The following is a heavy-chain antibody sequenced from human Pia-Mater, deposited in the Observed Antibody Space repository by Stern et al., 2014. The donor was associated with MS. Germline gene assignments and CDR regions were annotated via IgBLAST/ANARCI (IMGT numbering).Heavy chain of an antibody. Sequence: QVQLVQSGGGLVKPGGSLRLSCAASGFSFSDYYMSWIRQAPGKGLEWVSYIGTRGTTIDYTDSVEGRFTISRDNAKNSLYLQMNSLRAEDTVVYYCARGGKSTFSYWGQGTLVTVSS. CDR2: IGTRGTTI. J-gene: IGHJ4*02. D-gene: IGHD2-2*01. V-gene: IGHV3-11*01. CDR1: GFSFSDYY. CDR3: ARGGKSTFSY.